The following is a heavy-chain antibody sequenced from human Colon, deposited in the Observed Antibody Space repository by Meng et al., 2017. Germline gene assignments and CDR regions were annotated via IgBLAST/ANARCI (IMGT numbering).Heavy chain of an antibody. J-gene: IGHJ4*02. CDR3: ARDHPGDYVWDY. D-gene: IGHD4-17*01. CDR2: ISKYDDKT. V-gene: IGHV1-18*01. Sequence: VQLVQTGAEVKKPGASVRLSCKASGYTFTTYGISWMRQAPGQGLEWMGWISKYDDKTNYVEKFRGGVTMTTDTSTNTAYMELRSLRSDDTAVYYCARDHPGDYVWDYWGQGTLVTVSS. CDR1: GYTFTTYG.